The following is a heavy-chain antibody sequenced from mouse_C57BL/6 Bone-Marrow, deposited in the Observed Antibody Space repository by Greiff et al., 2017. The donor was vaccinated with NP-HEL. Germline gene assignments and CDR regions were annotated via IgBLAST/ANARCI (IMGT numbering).Heavy chain of an antibody. CDR3: ARRGLRRVYYAMDY. Sequence: VQLQQPGAELVKPGASVKLSCKASGYTFTSYWMHWVKQRPGQGLEWIGMIHPNSGSTNFNEKFKSKATLTVDKSSSTAYMQLSSLTSEDSAVYYCARRGLRRVYYAMDYWGQGTSVTVSS. V-gene: IGHV1-64*01. J-gene: IGHJ4*01. CDR1: GYTFTSYW. D-gene: IGHD1-1*01. CDR2: IHPNSGST.